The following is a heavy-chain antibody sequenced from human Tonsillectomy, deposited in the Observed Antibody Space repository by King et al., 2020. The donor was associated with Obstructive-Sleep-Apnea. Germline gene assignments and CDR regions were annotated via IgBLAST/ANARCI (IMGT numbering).Heavy chain of an antibody. V-gene: IGHV3-49*03. CDR3: SRFWGGRGSAGYLDY. J-gene: IGHJ4*02. D-gene: IGHD3-3*01. Sequence: VQLVESGGGLVQPGRSLRLSCTASGFTFGDYAMSWFRQAPGKGLEWVGFIRSKAYGGTIEYAASVKGRFTISRDDSKSIAYLQMNSLKTEGTAVYYSSRFWGGRGSAGYLDYWGQGTLVTVSS. CDR1: GFTFGDYA. CDR2: IRSKAYGGTI.